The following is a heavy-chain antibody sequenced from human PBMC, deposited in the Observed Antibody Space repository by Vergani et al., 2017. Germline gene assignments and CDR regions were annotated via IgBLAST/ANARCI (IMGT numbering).Heavy chain of an antibody. J-gene: IGHJ6*03. Sequence: QVQLQQWGAGLLKPSETLSLTCAVYGGSFSGYYWSWIRQPPGKGLEWMGEINHSGSTNYNPSLKSRVTISVDTSKNQFSLKLSSVTAADTAVYYCARGPLGFWNGYYPGDYYIDVWGKGTTVTVSS. CDR1: GGSFSGYY. D-gene: IGHD3-3*01. CDR2: INHSGST. CDR3: ARGPLGFWNGYYPGDYYIDV. V-gene: IGHV4-34*01.